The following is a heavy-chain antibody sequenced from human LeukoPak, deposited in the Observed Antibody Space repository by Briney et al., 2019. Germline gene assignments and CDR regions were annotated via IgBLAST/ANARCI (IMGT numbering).Heavy chain of an antibody. D-gene: IGHD2-2*01. CDR1: GFTFSSYA. CDR2: ISSNGGST. J-gene: IGHJ5*02. Sequence: GGSLRLSCAASGFTFSSYAMHWVRQAPGKGLEYVSAISSNGGSTYYANSVKGRSTISRDNSKNTLYLQMGSLRAEDMAVYYCARGALGYCSSTSCFATQSGAWGQGTLVTVSS. CDR3: ARGALGYCSSTSCFATQSGA. V-gene: IGHV3-64*01.